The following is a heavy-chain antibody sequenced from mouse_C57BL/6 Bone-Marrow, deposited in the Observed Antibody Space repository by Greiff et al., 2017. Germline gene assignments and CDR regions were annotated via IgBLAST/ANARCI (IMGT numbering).Heavy chain of an antibody. CDR2: IYPGDGDT. V-gene: IGHV1-82*01. CDR1: GYAFSSSW. D-gene: IGHD2-3*01. Sequence: QVQLKQSGPELVKPGASVKISCKASGYAFSSSWMNWVKQRPGKGLEWIGRIYPGDGDTNYNGKFKGKATLTADKSSSTAYMQLSSLTSEDSAVYFCAPIYDGLYFDVWGTGTTVTVSS. J-gene: IGHJ1*03. CDR3: APIYDGLYFDV.